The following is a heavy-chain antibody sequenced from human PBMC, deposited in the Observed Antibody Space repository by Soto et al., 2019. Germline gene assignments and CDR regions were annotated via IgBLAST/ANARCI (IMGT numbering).Heavy chain of an antibody. D-gene: IGHD3-10*01. CDR3: ARQLLWFGELPAKYGMDV. CDR2: IDWDDDK. V-gene: IGHV2-70*01. Sequence: SGPTLVKPTQTLTLTCTFSGFSLSTSGMCVSWIRQPPGKALEWLALIDWDDDKYYSTSLKTRLTISKDTSKNQVVLTMTNMDPVDTATYYCARQLLWFGELPAKYGMDVWGQGTTVTVSS. CDR1: GFSLSTSGMC. J-gene: IGHJ6*02.